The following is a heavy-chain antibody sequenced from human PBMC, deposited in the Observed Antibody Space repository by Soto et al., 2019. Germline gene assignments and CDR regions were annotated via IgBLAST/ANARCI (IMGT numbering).Heavy chain of an antibody. CDR2: ISGSDDST. CDR3: AKDGRETVILFDY. CDR1: GFTFSSYA. V-gene: IGHV3-23*01. J-gene: IGHJ4*02. D-gene: IGHD4-17*01. Sequence: GGSLRLSCAASGFTFSSYAMSWVRQAPGKGLVWVSSISGSDDSTYYADSGKGRFTISRDNSKNTLYLQMNSLRAEDTAVYYCAKDGRETVILFDYWGQGALVTVSS.